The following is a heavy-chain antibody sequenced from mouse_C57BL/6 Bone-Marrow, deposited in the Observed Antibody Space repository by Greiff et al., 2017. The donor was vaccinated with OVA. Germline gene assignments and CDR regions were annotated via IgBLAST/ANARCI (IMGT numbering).Heavy chain of an antibody. CDR3: ARGRTPYFDV. CDR2: IYPRSGNT. D-gene: IGHD1-1*01. Sequence: VKVVESGAELARPGASVKLSCKASGYTFTSYGISWVKQRTGQGLEWIGEIYPRSGNTYYNEKFKGKATLTADKSSSTAYMELRSLTSEDAAVYFCARGRTPYFDVWGTGTTVTVSS. J-gene: IGHJ1*03. CDR1: GYTFTSYG. V-gene: IGHV1-81*01.